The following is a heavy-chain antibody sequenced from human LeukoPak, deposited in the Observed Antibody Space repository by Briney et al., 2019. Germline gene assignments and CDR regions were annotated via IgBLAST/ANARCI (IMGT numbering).Heavy chain of an antibody. Sequence: PGGSLRLSCAASGFIFSSYGMHWVRQAPGKGLEWVAVISFDGGNKFYTDSVKGRFTISRDNSKNTLYLQMNSLRAEDTAVYYCARVWGRYCSGNSCYSDFWGQGSLVTVSS. D-gene: IGHD2-15*01. CDR1: GFIFSSYG. J-gene: IGHJ4*02. CDR2: ISFDGGNK. CDR3: ARVWGRYCSGNSCYSDF. V-gene: IGHV3-30*03.